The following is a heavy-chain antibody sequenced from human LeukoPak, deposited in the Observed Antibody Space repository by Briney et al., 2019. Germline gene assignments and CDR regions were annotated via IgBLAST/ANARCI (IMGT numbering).Heavy chain of an antibody. D-gene: IGHD2/OR15-2a*01. Sequence: PSETLSLTCTVSGGSISSSSYYWGWIRQPPGKGLEWIGEIHDSESSNYNPSLRNRVTISLDPSKRQFSLKLSSVTAADTAVYYCAGFSATYNPFDFWGQGTLVTVSS. J-gene: IGHJ4*02. CDR3: AGFSATYNPFDF. CDR2: IHDSESS. CDR1: GGSISSSSYY. V-gene: IGHV4-39*07.